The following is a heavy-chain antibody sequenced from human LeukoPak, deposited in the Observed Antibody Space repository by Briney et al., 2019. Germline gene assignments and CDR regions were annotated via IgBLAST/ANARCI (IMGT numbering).Heavy chain of an antibody. Sequence: GGSLRLSCAASGFTFSSYAMHWGRQAPGKGLEWVAVISYDGSNKYYADSVKGRFTISRDNSKNTLYLQMNSLRAEDTAVYYCARDRTYSSSWYRVVGNYFDYWGQGTLVTVSS. CDR3: ARDRTYSSSWYRVVGNYFDY. D-gene: IGHD6-13*01. CDR1: GFTFSSYA. CDR2: ISYDGSNK. J-gene: IGHJ4*02. V-gene: IGHV3-30*04.